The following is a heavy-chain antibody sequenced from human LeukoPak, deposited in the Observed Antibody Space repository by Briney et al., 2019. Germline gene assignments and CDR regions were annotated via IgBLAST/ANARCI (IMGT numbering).Heavy chain of an antibody. D-gene: IGHD4-23*01. Sequence: PGGSLRLSCAASGFTFSSYSMNWVRQAPGKGLEWVSAISGSGGSTYYADSVKGRFTISRDNSKNTLYLQMNSLRAEDTALYYCARGGSYGGYHSYWGQGTLVTVSS. CDR1: GFTFSSYS. CDR2: ISGSGGST. J-gene: IGHJ4*02. V-gene: IGHV3-23*01. CDR3: ARGGSYGGYHSY.